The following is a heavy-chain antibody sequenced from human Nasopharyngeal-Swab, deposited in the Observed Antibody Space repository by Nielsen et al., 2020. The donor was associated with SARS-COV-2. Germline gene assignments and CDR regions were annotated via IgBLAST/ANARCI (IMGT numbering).Heavy chain of an antibody. D-gene: IGHD6-13*01. V-gene: IGHV4-39*01. CDR2: IYYNGNT. CDR1: DSIAYSTFY. Sequence: SETLSLTCTVSDSIAYSTFYWGWIRQPPGKGLEWIGNIYYNGNTYQNPSLKSRLTISVDKSKNQFSLQLSSVTAADTAVYYCVRSSSWYYFGYWAQGTQVTVSS. J-gene: IGHJ4*02. CDR3: VRSSSWYYFGY.